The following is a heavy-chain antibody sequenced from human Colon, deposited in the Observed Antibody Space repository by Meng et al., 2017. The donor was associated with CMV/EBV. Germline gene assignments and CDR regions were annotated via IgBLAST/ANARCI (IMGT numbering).Heavy chain of an antibody. Sequence: GSLRLSCTVSGGSISSYYWSWIRQPPGKGLEWIGYIYYSGSTNYNPSLKSRVTISVDTSKNQFSLKLSSVTAADTAVYYCARARGIAARNYYYGMDVWGQGTTVTVSS. J-gene: IGHJ6*02. CDR3: ARARGIAARNYYYGMDV. CDR1: GGSISSYY. CDR2: IYYSGST. D-gene: IGHD6-6*01. V-gene: IGHV4-59*01.